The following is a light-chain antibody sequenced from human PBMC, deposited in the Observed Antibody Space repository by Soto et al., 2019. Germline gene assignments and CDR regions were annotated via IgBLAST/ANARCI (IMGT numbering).Light chain of an antibody. V-gene: IGLV2-23*01. CDR3: CSYAGSSTWV. CDR1: SSDVGSYNL. CDR2: EGS. Sequence: QSALTQPASVSGSPGQSITISCTGTSSDVGSYNLVSWYQQHPGKAPKLMIYEGSKRPSGVSNRFSGSKSGNTASLTISGLQAEDEADSYCCSYAGSSTWVFGGGTKQTVL. J-gene: IGLJ2*01.